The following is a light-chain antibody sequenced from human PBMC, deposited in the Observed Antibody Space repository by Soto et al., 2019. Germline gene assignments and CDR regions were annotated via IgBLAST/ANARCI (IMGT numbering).Light chain of an antibody. CDR1: QSISSW. J-gene: IGKJ1*01. CDR3: QRYYSYSPT. CDR2: DAS. Sequence: DIQMAQSPSTLSASVGGRVTITCRASQSISSWLAWYQQKPGKAPKLLIYDASSLESGVPSRFSGSGSGTEFTLTISRLQPDDFAAYYCQRYYSYSPTFGQGTKVDI. V-gene: IGKV1-5*01.